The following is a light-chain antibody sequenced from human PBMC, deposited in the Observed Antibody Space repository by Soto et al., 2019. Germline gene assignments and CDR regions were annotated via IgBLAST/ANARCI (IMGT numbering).Light chain of an antibody. V-gene: IGLV2-8*01. CDR2: EVI. Sequence: QSALTQPPSASGSPGQSVTISCTGTSGDVGGYNYVSWYQQHPGKAPKLMIYEVIKRPSGVPDRFSGYKSGNTASLTVSGLQAEDEADYYCTSYAGSNIFVFGTGTKLTVL. CDR3: TSYAGSNIFV. CDR1: SGDVGGYNY. J-gene: IGLJ1*01.